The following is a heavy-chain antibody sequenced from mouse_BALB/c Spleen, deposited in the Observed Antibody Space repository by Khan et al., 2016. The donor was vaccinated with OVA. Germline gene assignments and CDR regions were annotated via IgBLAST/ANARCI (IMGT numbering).Heavy chain of an antibody. CDR3: AKGIWSYYVALDY. V-gene: IGHV2-6-5*01. J-gene: IGHJ4*01. D-gene: IGHD1-1*02. CDR2: IWGGGST. Sequence: QVQLKQSGPGLVAPSQSLSITCTVSGFSLTDYGVSWIRQPPGKGLEWLGVIWGGGSTYYNSDLKSRLSISKDNSKSQVFLKMNSLQTDDTAMEYCAKGIWSYYVALDYWGQGTSVTVSS. CDR1: GFSLTDYG.